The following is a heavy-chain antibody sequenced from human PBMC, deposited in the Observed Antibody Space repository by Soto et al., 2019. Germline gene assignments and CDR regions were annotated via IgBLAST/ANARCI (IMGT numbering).Heavy chain of an antibody. CDR1: GGSISSGSYY. Sequence: SETLSLTCTVSGGSISSGSYYWSWIRQPPGKRLEWIGYMYDSGSTTYSPSLKSRVSISIDTSKNQFSLNLSSVTAADAAVYYCARGATVVTFFDYWGQGSLVTSPQ. CDR3: ARGATVVTFFDY. D-gene: IGHD2-21*02. J-gene: IGHJ4*02. CDR2: MYDSGST. V-gene: IGHV4-61*01.